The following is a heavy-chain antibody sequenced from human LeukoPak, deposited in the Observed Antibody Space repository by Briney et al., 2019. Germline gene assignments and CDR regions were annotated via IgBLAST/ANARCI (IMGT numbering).Heavy chain of an antibody. V-gene: IGHV4-38-2*02. D-gene: IGHD3-16*01. CDR3: ARGDVMNFDY. CDR1: GYSITSGYY. CDR2: INHSGST. J-gene: IGHJ4*02. Sequence: PSETLSLTCTVSGYSITSGYYWGGIRQPPGKGLEWIGSINHSGSTYYNPSLKSRVTISADTSKNQFSLKLSSVTAADTAVYYCARGDVMNFDYWGQGTLVTVSS.